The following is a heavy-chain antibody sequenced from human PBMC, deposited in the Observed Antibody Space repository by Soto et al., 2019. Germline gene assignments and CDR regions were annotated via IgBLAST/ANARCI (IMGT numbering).Heavy chain of an antibody. Sequence: VGSLRLSCAASGFTFRSYAMSWVHQAPGKGLEWVSAIGAGGGGTFYADSVKGRFTIPRDNSKNTLYLQMNSLRAEDTAVYYCAKDRVVRYCRGGGCCGSDPGFDPGGQGTLVTVSS. CDR1: GFTFRSYA. CDR3: AKDRVVRYCRGGGCCGSDPGFDP. V-gene: IGHV3-23*01. D-gene: IGHD2-15*01. J-gene: IGHJ5*02. CDR2: IGAGGGGT.